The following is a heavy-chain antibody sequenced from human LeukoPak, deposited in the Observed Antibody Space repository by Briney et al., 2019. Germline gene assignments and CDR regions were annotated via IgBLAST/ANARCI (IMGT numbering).Heavy chain of an antibody. D-gene: IGHD3-9*01. CDR2: MNPNSGNT. CDR1: GYTFTSYD. J-gene: IGHJ6*03. Sequence: ASVKVSCKASGYTFTSYDINWVRQATGQGLEWMGWMNPNSGNTGYAQKFQGRVTMTTDTSTSTAYMELRSLRSDDTAVYYCARRGGGYDILTGYYIYYYYMDVWGKGTTVTISS. CDR3: ARRGGGYDILTGYYIYYYYMDV. V-gene: IGHV1-8*01.